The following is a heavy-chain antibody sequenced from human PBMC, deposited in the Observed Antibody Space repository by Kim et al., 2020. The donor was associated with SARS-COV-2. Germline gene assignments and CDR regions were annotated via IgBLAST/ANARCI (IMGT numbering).Heavy chain of an antibody. CDR1: GFSLTTYG. J-gene: IGHJ4*02. V-gene: IGHV3-30*18. CDR3: AKGGIVERWYYLYE. D-gene: IGHD3-16*01. Sequence: GGSLRLSCAASGFSLTTYGMHWVRQAPGKGLEWVAVISSDGNSKYYADSVKGRFTISRDIPKNTLSLQMNSLRVEDTAVYYCAKGGIVERWYYLYEWGQGTLVTVSS. CDR2: ISSDGNSK.